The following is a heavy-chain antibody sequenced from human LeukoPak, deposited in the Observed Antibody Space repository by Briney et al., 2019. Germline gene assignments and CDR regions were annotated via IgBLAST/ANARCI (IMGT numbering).Heavy chain of an antibody. Sequence: SQTLSLTCTVSGGSISSGSYYWNWIRQPAGKGLEWIGRIYTAGSTTGSTTYNPSLKSRVTISIDTSKTHFSLELSSVTAADTAVYYCARRSGSSGWYYFDYWGQGTLVTVSS. CDR1: GGSISSGSYY. J-gene: IGHJ4*02. D-gene: IGHD6-19*01. CDR2: IYTAGSTTGST. CDR3: ARRSGSSGWYYFDY. V-gene: IGHV4-61*02.